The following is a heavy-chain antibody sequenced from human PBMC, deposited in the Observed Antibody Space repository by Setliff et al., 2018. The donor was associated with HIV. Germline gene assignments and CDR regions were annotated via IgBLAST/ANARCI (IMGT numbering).Heavy chain of an antibody. V-gene: IGHV4-39*01. CDR3: ARGATLLPGYSDRWEYFYMDV. D-gene: IGHD5-12*01. Sequence: SETLSLTCTVSGGSIYGSDYYWGWIRQPPGKGLESIGSIYYSGSTYYKPSLKSRVTISVDTSKNQFSLKLSSVTAADTAVYYCARGATLLPGYSDRWEYFYMDVWGKGTTVTVS. CDR1: GGSIYGSDYY. J-gene: IGHJ6*03. CDR2: IYYSGST.